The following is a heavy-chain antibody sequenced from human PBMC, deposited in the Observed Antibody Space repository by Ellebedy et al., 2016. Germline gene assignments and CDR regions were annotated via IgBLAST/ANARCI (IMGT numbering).Heavy chain of an antibody. D-gene: IGHD3-3*01. CDR3: ARPDYDFWKYDY. Sequence: GESLKISXAASGFTFSSYAMSWVRQAPGKGLEWVSAISGSGGSTYYADSVKGRFTISRDNSKNTLYLQMNSLRAEDTAVYYCARPDYDFWKYDYWGQGTLVTVSS. CDR2: ISGSGGST. J-gene: IGHJ4*02. CDR1: GFTFSSYA. V-gene: IGHV3-23*01.